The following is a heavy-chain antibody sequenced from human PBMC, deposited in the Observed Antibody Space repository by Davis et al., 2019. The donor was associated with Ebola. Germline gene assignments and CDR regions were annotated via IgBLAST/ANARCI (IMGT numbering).Heavy chain of an antibody. D-gene: IGHD2-15*01. Sequence: GESLKIPCAASGFTFSSYSMNWVRQSPGKGLEWVSYISSSSSTIYYADSGKGRFTISRDNAKNSLYLQMNSLRDEDTAVYYCARDPGYCSGGSCSNWFDPWGQGTLVTVSS. CDR3: ARDPGYCSGGSCSNWFDP. CDR2: ISSSSSTI. CDR1: GFTFSSYS. V-gene: IGHV3-48*02. J-gene: IGHJ5*02.